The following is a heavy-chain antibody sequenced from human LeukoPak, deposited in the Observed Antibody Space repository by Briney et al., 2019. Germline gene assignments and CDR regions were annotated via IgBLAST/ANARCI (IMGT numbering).Heavy chain of an antibody. J-gene: IGHJ4*02. V-gene: IGHV3-73*01. CDR2: IRSKANSYAT. CDR3: TRLAAAGSYFDY. Sequence: GGSLRLSCAASGFTFSSYAMSWVRQASGKGLEWVGRIRSKANSYATAYAASVKGRFTISRDDSKNTAYLQMNSLKTEDTAVYYCTRLAAAGSYFDYWGQGTLVTVSS. D-gene: IGHD6-13*01. CDR1: GFTFSSYA.